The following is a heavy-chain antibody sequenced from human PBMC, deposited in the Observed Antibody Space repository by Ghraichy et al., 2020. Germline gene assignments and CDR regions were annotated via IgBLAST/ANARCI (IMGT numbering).Heavy chain of an antibody. Sequence: GGSLRLSCAASGFTFSRYWMTWVRQAPGKGLEWVANIKHDSSEKYYVDSVKGRFTISRDDAKNTLFLQMNSLRAEDTALYYCARQGVVVPFDYWGQGTLVTVSS. CDR1: GFTFSRYW. D-gene: IGHD2-21*01. V-gene: IGHV3-7*03. CDR2: IKHDSSEK. CDR3: ARQGVVVPFDY. J-gene: IGHJ4*02.